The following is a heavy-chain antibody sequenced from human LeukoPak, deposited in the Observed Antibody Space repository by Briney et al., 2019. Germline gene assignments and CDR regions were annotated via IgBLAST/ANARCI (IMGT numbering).Heavy chain of an antibody. V-gene: IGHV3-30*18. J-gene: IGHJ4*02. CDR2: ISYDGSNK. D-gene: IGHD1-26*01. CDR1: GFTFSSYG. CDR3: AKDTSFVGPTTPDY. Sequence: PGGSLRLSCAASGFTFSSYGMHWVRQAPGKGLEWVAIISYDGSNKYYADPVKGRFTISRDNTKNTLYLQMNSLRAEDTAVYYCAKDTSFVGPTTPDYWGQGTLVTVSS.